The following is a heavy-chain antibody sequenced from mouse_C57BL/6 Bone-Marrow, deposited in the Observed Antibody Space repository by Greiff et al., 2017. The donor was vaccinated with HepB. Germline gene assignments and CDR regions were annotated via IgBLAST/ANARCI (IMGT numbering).Heavy chain of an antibody. CDR2: IDPSDSYT. J-gene: IGHJ3*01. CDR1: GYTFTSYW. Sequence: QLKQSGAELVMPGASVKLSCKASGYTFTSYWMHWVKQRPGQGLEWIGEIDPSDSYTNYNQKFKGKSTLTVDKSSSTAYMQLSSLTSEDSAVYYCAREGAYWGQGTLVTVSA. CDR3: AREGAY. V-gene: IGHV1-69*01.